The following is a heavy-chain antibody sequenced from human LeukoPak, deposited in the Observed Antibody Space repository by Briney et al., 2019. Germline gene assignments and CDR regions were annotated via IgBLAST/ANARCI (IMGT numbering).Heavy chain of an antibody. J-gene: IGHJ6*03. CDR3: ARDVPMYSGSHLYYYMDV. D-gene: IGHD1-26*01. V-gene: IGHV4-38-2*02. CDR2: IYHSGST. CDR1: GYSISSGYY. Sequence: SETLSLTCTVSGYSISSGYYWGWIRPPPGKGLEWIGSIYHSGSTYYNPSLKSRVTISVDTSKNQFSLKLSSVTAADTAVYYCARDVPMYSGSHLYYYMDVWGKGTTVTVSS.